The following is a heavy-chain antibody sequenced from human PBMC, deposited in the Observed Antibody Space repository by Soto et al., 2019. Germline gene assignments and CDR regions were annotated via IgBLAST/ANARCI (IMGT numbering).Heavy chain of an antibody. J-gene: IGHJ6*01. V-gene: IGHV3-21*02. CDR3: ARAGAGGGPPPKYFYYSGMDV. Sequence: EAQLVESGGGLVKPGGSLTLSCTASGFNFNYYSMNWIRQAPGKGLEWVSSISSSSGYIYYADSVKGPFTISRDNAQNSLFLQKSSLRAEDTAVYYCARAGAGGGPPPKYFYYSGMDVWGQWTTVTVSS. CDR1: GFNFNYYS. CDR2: ISSSSGYI.